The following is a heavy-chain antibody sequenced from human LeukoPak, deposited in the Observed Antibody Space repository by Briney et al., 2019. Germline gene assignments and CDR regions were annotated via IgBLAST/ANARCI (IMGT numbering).Heavy chain of an antibody. D-gene: IGHD6-6*01. CDR3: AREGPFEYSSSYDY. CDR2: IYPGDSDT. Sequence: GASLRISCKGSGSSFTSYWIGWVRQMPGKGLEWMGIIYPGDSDTRYSPSFQGQVTISADKSIGTAYLQWSSLKASDTAMYYCAREGPFEYSSSYDYWGQGTLVTVSS. V-gene: IGHV5-51*01. J-gene: IGHJ4*02. CDR1: GSSFTSYW.